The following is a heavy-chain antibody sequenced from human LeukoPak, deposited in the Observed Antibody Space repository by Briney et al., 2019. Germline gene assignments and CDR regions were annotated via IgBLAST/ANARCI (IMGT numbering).Heavy chain of an antibody. V-gene: IGHV3-11*01. CDR2: ISSSGSTI. CDR3: ASAAGGSIMIIDY. D-gene: IGHD3-16*01. J-gene: IGHJ4*02. CDR1: GFTFSDYY. Sequence: GGSLRLSCAASGFTFSDYYMSWIRQAPGKGLEWVSYISSSGSTISYADSVQGRFTISRDNAKNSLYLQMNSLRAEDTAVYYCASAAGGSIMIIDYWGQGALVTVSS.